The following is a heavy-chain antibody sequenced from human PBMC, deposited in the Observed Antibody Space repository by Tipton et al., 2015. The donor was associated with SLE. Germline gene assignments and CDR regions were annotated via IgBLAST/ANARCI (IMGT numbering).Heavy chain of an antibody. Sequence: QSGAEVKKPGASVKVSCKASGYTFTTYDINWVRQATGQGLEWMGWMNPNSGNTGYAQKLQGRVTMTRNTSMSTAYMELNSLRSEDTAVYYCARVPVRTTGGFGRFRMDVWGKDTTVTVSS. CDR1: GYTFTTYD. CDR3: ARVPVRTTGGFGRFRMDV. CDR2: MNPNSGNT. D-gene: IGHD1-1*01. V-gene: IGHV1-8*01. J-gene: IGHJ6*04.